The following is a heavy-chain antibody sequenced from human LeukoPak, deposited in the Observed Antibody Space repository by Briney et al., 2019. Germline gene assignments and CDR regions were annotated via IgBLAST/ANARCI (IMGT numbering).Heavy chain of an antibody. CDR1: GFTFSSHG. J-gene: IGHJ6*03. V-gene: IGHV3-30*02. CDR2: IRFDGSNK. D-gene: IGHD2-2*01. Sequence: AGGSLRLSCAASGFTFSSHGMHWVRQAPGKGLEWVAFIRFDGSNKYYADSVKGRFTISRDNSKNTLYLQMNSLRAEDTAVYYCAKDPGLYCSSTSCYYYYYMDVWGKGTTVTVSS. CDR3: AKDPGLYCSSTSCYYYYYMDV.